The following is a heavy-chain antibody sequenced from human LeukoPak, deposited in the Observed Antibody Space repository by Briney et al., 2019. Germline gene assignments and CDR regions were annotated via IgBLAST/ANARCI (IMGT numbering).Heavy chain of an antibody. V-gene: IGHV4-59*01. CDR1: GGSISSYY. J-gene: IGHJ3*02. CDR3: ARYLGELDASDI. CDR2: IYYSGST. Sequence: PSETLSLTCTVSGGSISSYYWSWIRQPPGKGLEWIGYIYYSGSTNYNPSLKSRVTISVDTSKNQFSLKLSSVTAADTAVYYCARYLGELDASDIWGQGTMVTVSS. D-gene: IGHD1-7*01.